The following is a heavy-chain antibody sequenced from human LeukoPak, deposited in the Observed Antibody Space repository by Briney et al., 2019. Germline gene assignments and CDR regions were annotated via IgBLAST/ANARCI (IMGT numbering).Heavy chain of an antibody. CDR2: ISDIGSI. Sequence: PSETLSLTCTVSGGSISSYYWSWIRQPPGKGLEWIAYISDIGSINYNPSLKSRVTISVDTSKNQFSLKLSSVTAADTAVYYCARGEGNIVLMVYATMPNFDYWGQGTLVTVSS. CDR3: ARGEGNIVLMVYATMPNFDY. CDR1: GGSISSYY. J-gene: IGHJ4*02. V-gene: IGHV4-59*12. D-gene: IGHD2-8*01.